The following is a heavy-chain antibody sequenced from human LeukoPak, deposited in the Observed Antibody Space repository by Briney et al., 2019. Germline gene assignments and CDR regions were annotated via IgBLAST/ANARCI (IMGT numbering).Heavy chain of an antibody. D-gene: IGHD4-17*01. Sequence: GGSLRLSCAASGFTFSDYCMSWIRQAPGKGLEWVSYISSSGSTIYYADSVKGRFTISRDNAKNSLYLQMNSLRAEDTAVYYCARYGDYVYYYYYMDVWGKGTTVTVSS. V-gene: IGHV3-11*04. CDR1: GFTFSDYC. CDR3: ARYGDYVYYYYYMDV. CDR2: ISSSGSTI. J-gene: IGHJ6*03.